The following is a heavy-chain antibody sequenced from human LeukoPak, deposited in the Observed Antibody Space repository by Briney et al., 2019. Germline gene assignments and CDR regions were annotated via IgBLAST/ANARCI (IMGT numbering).Heavy chain of an antibody. D-gene: IGHD5-12*01. J-gene: IGHJ3*02. CDR1: GFTFSNYW. V-gene: IGHV3-23*01. Sequence: GGSLRLSCAASGFTFSNYWMDWVRQAPGKGLEWVSALSGSGGTTYYADSVKGRFTISRDNSKNTLYLQMNSLRAEDTAVYYCAKGLNSGPLGVFDIWGQGTMVTVSS. CDR3: AKGLNSGPLGVFDI. CDR2: LSGSGGTT.